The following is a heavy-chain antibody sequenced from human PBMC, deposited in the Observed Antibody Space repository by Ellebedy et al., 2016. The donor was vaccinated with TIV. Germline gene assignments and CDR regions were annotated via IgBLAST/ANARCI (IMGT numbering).Heavy chain of an antibody. J-gene: IGHJ5*02. D-gene: IGHD4-17*01. CDR3: ARRGSYGDYAVQINSWFDT. CDR2: IYQDGSDQ. V-gene: IGHV3-7*01. Sequence: PGGSLRLSCVASGFSFRNYWMSWVRQAPGKGLEWVANIYQDGSDQNYVDSVKGRFTISRDNADNSLFLQMNSLRAEDTAVYYCARRGSYGDYAVQINSWFDTWGRGTLVAVSS. CDR1: GFSFRNYW.